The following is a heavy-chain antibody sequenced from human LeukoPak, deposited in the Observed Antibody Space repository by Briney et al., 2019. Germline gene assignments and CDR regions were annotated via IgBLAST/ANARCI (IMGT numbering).Heavy chain of an antibody. J-gene: IGHJ2*01. CDR1: GGSISSYY. CDR2: VYYSGST. V-gene: IGHV4-59*01. CDR3: ARVNSGSHWYFDL. D-gene: IGHD3-10*01. Sequence: SETLSLTCTVSGGSISSYYWSWIRQPPGKGLEWIGYVYYSGSTNYNPSLKSRVTISVDTSKNQFSLKLTSVTAADTAVYYCARVNSGSHWYFDLWGRGTLVTVSS.